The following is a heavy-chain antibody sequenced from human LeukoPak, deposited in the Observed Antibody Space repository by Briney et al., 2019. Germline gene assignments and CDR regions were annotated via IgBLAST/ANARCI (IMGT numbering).Heavy chain of an antibody. CDR3: AKRGALSGSYPFDY. CDR1: GFTFSCYA. V-gene: IGHV3-23*01. CDR2: LSGSGGST. J-gene: IGHJ4*02. D-gene: IGHD1-26*01. Sequence: EGSLRVSCAASGFTFSCYAMSRVRQAPGKGVEWVSALSGSGGSTYYADSVKGRFTISRDNSKNTLYLQMKSLRAEDTAVYYCAKRGALSGSYPFDYWGQGTLVTVSS.